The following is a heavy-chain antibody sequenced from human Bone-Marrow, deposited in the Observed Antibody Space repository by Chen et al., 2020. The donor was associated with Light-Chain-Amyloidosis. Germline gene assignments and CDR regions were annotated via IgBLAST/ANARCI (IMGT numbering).Heavy chain of an antibody. CDR3: PNDWQAGV. V-gene: IGHV3-23*01. J-gene: IGHJ4*01. Sequence: EVQLLESGGGLVQPGGSLRLSCTASGFRFSSSAMNWVRQAPGKGLECCSSIPYSVGETFYHHFLRVRFTISSDLSRNTLYLQINCLCAEDTAVYYSPNDWQAGVWGQGTLVTVSS. D-gene: IGHD2-8*01. CDR2: IPYSVGET. CDR1: GFRFSSSA.